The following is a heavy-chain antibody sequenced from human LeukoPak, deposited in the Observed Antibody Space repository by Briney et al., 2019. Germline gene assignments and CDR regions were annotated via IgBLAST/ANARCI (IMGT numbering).Heavy chain of an antibody. V-gene: IGHV4-34*01. J-gene: IGHJ4*02. D-gene: IGHD4-17*01. CDR3: ARRGSATVISRAYYFDY. CDR1: GGSFSGYY. Sequence: PSETLSLTCAVDGGSFSGYYWSWIRQPPGKGLEWIGEINHSGSTNYNPSLKSRVTISVDTSKNQFSLKLSSVTAADTAVYYCARRGSATVISRAYYFDYWGQGTLVTVSS. CDR2: INHSGST.